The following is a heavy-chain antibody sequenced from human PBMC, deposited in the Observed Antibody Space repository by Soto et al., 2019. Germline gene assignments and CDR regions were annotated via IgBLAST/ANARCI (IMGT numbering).Heavy chain of an antibody. V-gene: IGHV3-7*01. CDR1: GFTFSSYW. CDR3: VIDQDDSSDAFDI. Sequence: EVQLVDSGGGLVQPGGSLRLSCAASGFTFSSYWMSWVRQAPGKGLEWVANIKEDGSEKYYVDSVKGRFTISRDNAKNSLYLQMNSLRAEDTAVYYCVIDQDDSSDAFDIWGQGTMVTVSS. J-gene: IGHJ3*02. D-gene: IGHD3-3*01. CDR2: IKEDGSEK.